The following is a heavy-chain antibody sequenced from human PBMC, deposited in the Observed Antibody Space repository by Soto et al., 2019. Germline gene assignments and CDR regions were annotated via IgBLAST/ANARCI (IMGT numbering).Heavy chain of an antibody. CDR1: GFTFSDYY. D-gene: IGHD3-22*01. V-gene: IGHV3-11*01. CDR3: ARLDGNPYASSGYYYYSYGMDV. Sequence: QVHLVESWGGLVKPGGSLRLSCAASGFTFSDYYMSWVRQAPGKGLEWVSYISSSGSTIYYADSVKGRFTISRDNAKHSLYLQMNSLRAEDAAVYYCARLDGNPYASSGYYYYSYGMDVWGHGTTVTVSS. J-gene: IGHJ6*02. CDR2: ISSSGSTI.